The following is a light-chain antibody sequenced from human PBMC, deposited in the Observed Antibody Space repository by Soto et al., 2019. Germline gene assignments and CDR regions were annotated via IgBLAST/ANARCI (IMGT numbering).Light chain of an antibody. Sequence: EIVLTQSPGTLSLSPGERATLSCRASQSVSSNYLAWYQQKPGQAPRLLIYGASSRATGIPDRFSGSGSGKDFTLTISRLEPEDFAVYYCQQYGSSPTWTFGQGTEVEIK. CDR1: QSVSSNY. J-gene: IGKJ1*01. V-gene: IGKV3-20*01. CDR3: QQYGSSPTWT. CDR2: GAS.